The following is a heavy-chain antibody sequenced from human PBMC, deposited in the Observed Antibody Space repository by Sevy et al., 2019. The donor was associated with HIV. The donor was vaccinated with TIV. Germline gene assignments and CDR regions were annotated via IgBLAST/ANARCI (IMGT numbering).Heavy chain of an antibody. CDR1: GFTFSSYA. D-gene: IGHD1-20*01. CDR2: ISYDGSNK. J-gene: IGHJ6*03. CDR3: ARDNITGTVDYYYYMDV. V-gene: IGHV3-30-3*01. Sequence: GGSLRLSCAASGFTFSSYAMHWFRQAPGKGLEWVAIISYDGSNKYYADSVKGRFTISRDNSKNTLYLQMNSLRAEDTAVYYCARDNITGTVDYYYYMDVWGKRTTVTVSS.